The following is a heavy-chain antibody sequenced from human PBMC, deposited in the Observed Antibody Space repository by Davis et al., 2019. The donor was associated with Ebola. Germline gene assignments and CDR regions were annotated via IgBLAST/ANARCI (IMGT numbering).Heavy chain of an antibody. CDR2: NSYGGTS. CDR3: GRPYFGDSPGRLDV. J-gene: IGHJ6*02. D-gene: IGHD4-17*01. CDR1: GTSLNRGAYH. Sequence: SETLSLTCSVFGTSLNRGAYHWTWIRQHPGKGLEWIGHNSYGGTSHYNPSLQSRASISIDTSKNKFSLELTSVTAADTAVYYCGRPYFGDSPGRLDVWGQGITVTVSS. V-gene: IGHV4-31*03.